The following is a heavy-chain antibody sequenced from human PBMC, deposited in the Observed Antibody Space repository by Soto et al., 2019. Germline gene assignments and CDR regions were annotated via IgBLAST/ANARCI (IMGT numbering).Heavy chain of an antibody. Sequence: PSETLSLTCTVSGGSISSGDYYWSWIRQPPGKGLEWIGYIYYSGSTYYNPSLKSRVTISVDTSKNQFSLKLSSVTAADTAVYYCARDAAYSNYAPYYYGMDVWGQGTTVTVSS. J-gene: IGHJ6*02. CDR1: GGSISSGDYY. V-gene: IGHV4-30-4*01. CDR2: IYYSGST. CDR3: ARDAAYSNYAPYYYGMDV. D-gene: IGHD4-4*01.